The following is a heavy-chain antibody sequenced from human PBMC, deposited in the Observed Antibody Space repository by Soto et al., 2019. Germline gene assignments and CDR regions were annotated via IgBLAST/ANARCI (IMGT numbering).Heavy chain of an antibody. D-gene: IGHD6-6*01. CDR3: APSRRSSGDAFAF. J-gene: IGHJ3*01. CDR1: GFSLTTSGVG. V-gene: IGHV2-5*01. Sequence: SGPRGEPTQTLTLTCTFSGFSLTTSGVGVGWIRQPPGKALEWLALIYWNDDERYSPSLRSRLTITKDTSKNQVVLTMTNMDAVDTATYYCAPSRRSSGDAFAFWGQGTMVTVSS. CDR2: IYWNDDE.